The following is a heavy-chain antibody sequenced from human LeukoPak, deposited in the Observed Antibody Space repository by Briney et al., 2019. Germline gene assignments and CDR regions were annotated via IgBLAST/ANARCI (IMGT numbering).Heavy chain of an antibody. J-gene: IGHJ5*02. D-gene: IGHD1-26*01. CDR3: ARDTGGTYYAWFDP. V-gene: IGHV4-39*02. Sequence: SETLSLTCSVSGGSISSSSYYWGWIRQPPGKGLEWIGSIYYSGSTYYNPSLKSRVTISVDTSKNQFSLKLSSVTAADTAVYYCARDTGGTYYAWFDPWGQGILVTISS. CDR1: GGSISSSSYY. CDR2: IYYSGST.